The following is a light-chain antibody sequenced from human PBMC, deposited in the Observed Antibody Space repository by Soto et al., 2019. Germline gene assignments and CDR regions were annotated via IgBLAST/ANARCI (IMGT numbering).Light chain of an antibody. CDR3: QQRSNWPGT. J-gene: IGKJ1*01. Sequence: EIVLTQSTGILSLSPGERATLSSRASQSVSRYLAWYQQKPGQVPRLLIYDASNRATGIPARFSGSGSGTDGSITISSLETEDGAVYYCQQRSNWPGTFGQGTKVDIK. CDR1: QSVSRY. CDR2: DAS. V-gene: IGKV3-11*01.